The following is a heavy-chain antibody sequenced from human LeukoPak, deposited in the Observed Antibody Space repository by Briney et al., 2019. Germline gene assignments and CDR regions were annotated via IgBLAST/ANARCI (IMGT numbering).Heavy chain of an antibody. J-gene: IGHJ6*02. CDR2: INHSGST. CDR3: ARGRWDGDAYYCYYYGMDV. CDR1: GGSFSGYY. D-gene: IGHD4-17*01. V-gene: IGHV4-34*01. Sequence: SETLSLTCAVYGGSFSGYYWSWIRQPPGKGLEWIGEINHSGSTNYNPSLKSRVTISVDTSKNQFSLKLSSVTAADTAVYYCARGRWDGDAYYCYYYGMDVWGQGTTVTVSS.